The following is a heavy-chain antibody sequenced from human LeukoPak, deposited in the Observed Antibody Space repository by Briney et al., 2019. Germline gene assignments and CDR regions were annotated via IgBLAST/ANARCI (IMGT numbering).Heavy chain of an antibody. V-gene: IGHV3-48*03. CDR3: AREHSGYDFPGRDYYYMDV. CDR2: ISSSGSTI. CDR1: GFTFSSYE. Sequence: PGGSLRLSCAASGFTFSSYEMNWVRQAPGKGLEWVSYISSSGSTIYYADPVKGRFTISRDNAKNSLYLQMNSLRAEDTAVYYCAREHSGYDFPGRDYYYMDVWGKGTTVTVSS. D-gene: IGHD5-12*01. J-gene: IGHJ6*03.